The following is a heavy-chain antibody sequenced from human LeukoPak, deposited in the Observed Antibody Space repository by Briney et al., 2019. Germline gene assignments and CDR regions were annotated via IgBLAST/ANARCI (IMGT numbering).Heavy chain of an antibody. Sequence: SETLSLTCTVSGYSISSGYYWGWIRQPPGKGLEWIGSIYHSGSTNYNPSLKSRVTISVDTSKNQFSLKLSSVTAADTAVYYCARASYFGFDYWGQGTLVTVSS. CDR1: GYSISSGYY. D-gene: IGHD3-10*01. V-gene: IGHV4-38-2*02. CDR3: ARASYFGFDY. CDR2: IYHSGST. J-gene: IGHJ4*02.